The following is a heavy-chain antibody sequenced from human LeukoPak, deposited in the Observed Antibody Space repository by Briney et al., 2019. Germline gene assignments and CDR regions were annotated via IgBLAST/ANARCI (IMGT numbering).Heavy chain of an antibody. CDR1: GGTFSSYA. J-gene: IGHJ4*02. D-gene: IGHD5-24*01. CDR2: IIPIFGTA. Sequence: SVKVSCKASGGTFSSYAISWVRQAPGQGLEWMGTIIPIFGTANYAQRFQGRVTITADKSTSTAYMELNSLRSEDTAVYYCARDDRDGYNYGYWGQGTLVTVSS. CDR3: ARDDRDGYNYGY. V-gene: IGHV1-69*06.